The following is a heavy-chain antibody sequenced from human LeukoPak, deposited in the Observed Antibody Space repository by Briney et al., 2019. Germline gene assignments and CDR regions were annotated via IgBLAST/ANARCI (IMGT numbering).Heavy chain of an antibody. D-gene: IGHD6-19*01. Sequence: ASVKASCKASGYTFTGYYMHWVRQAPGQGLEWMGWINPNSGGTNYAQKFQGRVTMTRDTSISTAYMELSRLRSDDTAVYYCARARTSVQWLVPWFDPWGQGTLVTVSS. CDR2: INPNSGGT. J-gene: IGHJ5*02. CDR3: ARARTSVQWLVPWFDP. V-gene: IGHV1-2*02. CDR1: GYTFTGYY.